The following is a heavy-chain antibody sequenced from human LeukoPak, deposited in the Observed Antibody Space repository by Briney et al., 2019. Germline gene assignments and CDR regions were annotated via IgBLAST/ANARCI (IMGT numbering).Heavy chain of an antibody. CDR1: GGSISGFY. Sequence: SETLSLTCTVSGGSISGFYWNWIRQPPGKGLEWIGHVYYSGTTYYNPSLKSRVTISVDTSKNQFSLKLNSVTAADTAVYYCARVYYYDSSGPFDYWGQGTLVTVSS. CDR3: ARVYYYDSSGPFDY. D-gene: IGHD3-22*01. CDR2: VYYSGTT. V-gene: IGHV4-59*12. J-gene: IGHJ4*02.